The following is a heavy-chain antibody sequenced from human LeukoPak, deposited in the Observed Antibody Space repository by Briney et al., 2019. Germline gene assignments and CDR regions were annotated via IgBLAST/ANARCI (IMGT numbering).Heavy chain of an antibody. J-gene: IGHJ3*02. D-gene: IGHD4-17*01. V-gene: IGHV3-33*06. CDR2: IWYDGSNK. CDR1: GFTFSSYG. CDR3: AKGPSYGDYVAAFDI. Sequence: GGSLRLSCAASGFTFSSYGMHWVRQAPGKGLEWVAVIWYDGSNKYYADSVKGRLTISRDNSKNTLYLQMNSLRAEDTAVYYCAKGPSYGDYVAAFDIWGQGTMVTVSS.